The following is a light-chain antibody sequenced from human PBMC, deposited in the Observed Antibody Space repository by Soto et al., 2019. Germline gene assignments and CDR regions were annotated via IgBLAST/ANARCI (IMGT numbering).Light chain of an antibody. CDR2: EVI. CDR1: SSDIGAYNY. CDR3: SSYTSSSTTPYV. J-gene: IGLJ1*01. V-gene: IGLV2-14*01. Sequence: QSALTQPASVSGSPGQSITISCTGTSSDIGAYNYVSWYRQHPGKAPKLMIYEVINRPSGVSNRFSGSKSGNTASLTISGLQAEDEADYYYSSYTSSSTTPYVFGTGTKVTVL.